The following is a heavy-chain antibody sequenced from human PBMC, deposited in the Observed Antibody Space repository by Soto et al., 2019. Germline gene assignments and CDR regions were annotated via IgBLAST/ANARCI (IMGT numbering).Heavy chain of an antibody. Sequence: ASVKVSCKASGGTFSSYTISWVRQAPGQGLEWMGWINPNSGATNYAQKLQGWVTMTRDTSISTAYMELSSLRSDDTALYYCARAVVTTTPNFDYWGQGTLVTVSS. CDR2: INPNSGAT. D-gene: IGHD5-12*01. CDR1: GGTFSSYT. J-gene: IGHJ4*02. CDR3: ARAVVTTTPNFDY. V-gene: IGHV1-2*04.